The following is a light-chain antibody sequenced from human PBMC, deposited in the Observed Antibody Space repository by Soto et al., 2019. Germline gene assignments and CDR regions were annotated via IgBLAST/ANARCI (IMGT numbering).Light chain of an antibody. Sequence: EIVLTQSPASLSLSPGERATLSCRASQSVDSYLVWYQQKPGQAPRLLIFGASNRATGIPARFSGSGSGTDFTLTINSLEPDDFAVYYCQQRDSWPITCGQGTRLEIK. CDR3: QQRDSWPIT. V-gene: IGKV3-11*01. CDR2: GAS. J-gene: IGKJ5*01. CDR1: QSVDSY.